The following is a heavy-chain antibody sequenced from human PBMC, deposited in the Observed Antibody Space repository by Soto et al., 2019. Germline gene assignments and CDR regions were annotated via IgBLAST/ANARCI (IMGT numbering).Heavy chain of an antibody. Sequence: QVQLVQSGAEVKKPGASVKVSCKASGNTFSNYYIHWVRQAPGQGLEWMGTINPSGGHTTYAQKFLGRVTMTRDTSTSTLYMEVTRLRSEDTAVYYCASGGHVVVVTAAFDYWGQGTLVTVSS. J-gene: IGHJ4*02. V-gene: IGHV1-46*03. CDR3: ASGGHVVVVTAAFDY. D-gene: IGHD2-21*02. CDR2: INPSGGHT. CDR1: GNTFSNYY.